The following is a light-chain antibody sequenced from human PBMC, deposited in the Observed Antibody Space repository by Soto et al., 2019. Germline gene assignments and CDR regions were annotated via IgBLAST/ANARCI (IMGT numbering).Light chain of an antibody. CDR3: QQLDSYLP. J-gene: IGKJ5*01. CDR1: QGIDTY. Sequence: IQLTQSPSSLSASVGDRVTITFRTSQGIDTYLAWYQQKPGRAPKLLINAASILQNGVPSRFSGSGSGTDFTLTISSLQPEDFATYYCQQLDSYLPFGQGTRLEIK. V-gene: IGKV1-9*01. CDR2: AAS.